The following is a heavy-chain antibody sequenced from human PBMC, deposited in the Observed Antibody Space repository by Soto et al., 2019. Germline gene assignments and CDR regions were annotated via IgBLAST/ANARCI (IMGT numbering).Heavy chain of an antibody. J-gene: IGHJ4*02. CDR1: GFTFSSYA. CDR3: AKDPSGSYYPADY. Sequence: GGSLRLSCAASGFTFSSYAMSWVRQAPGKGLEWVSAISGSGGSTYYADSVKGRFTISRDNSKNTLYLQMNSLRADDTAVYYCAKDPSGSYYPADYWGQGTLVTVSS. D-gene: IGHD1-26*01. V-gene: IGHV3-23*01. CDR2: ISGSGGST.